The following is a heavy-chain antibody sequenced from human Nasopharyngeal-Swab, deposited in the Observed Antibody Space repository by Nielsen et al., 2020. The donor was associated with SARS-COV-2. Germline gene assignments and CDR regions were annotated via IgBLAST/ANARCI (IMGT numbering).Heavy chain of an antibody. CDR2: IYYSGRT. CDR3: ARTRRVLLWFGELLSGADDDFDI. J-gene: IGHJ3*02. Sequence: SETLSLTCTVTGGSIRSTAFYWAWIRQPPGRGLEWIGSIYYSGRTCYSPSHKSRATVSVDTSNNYVSLSLTSVTAADTAVYFCARTRRVLLWFGELLSGADDDFDIWGQGTMVTVSS. D-gene: IGHD3-10*01. V-gene: IGHV4-39*02. CDR1: GGSIRSTAFY.